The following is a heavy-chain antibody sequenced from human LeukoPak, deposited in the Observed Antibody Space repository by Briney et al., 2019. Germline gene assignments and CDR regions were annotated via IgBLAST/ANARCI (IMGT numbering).Heavy chain of an antibody. J-gene: IGHJ6*03. D-gene: IGHD2-2*01. CDR1: GGTLSRYA. Sequence: SVKVSCKTSGGTLSRYAISWVRQAPGQGLEWMGGIIPIFGTANYAQKFQGRVTITADESTSTAYMELSSLRSEDTAVYYCARAARYCSSTSCYRFRDYYYYMDVWGKGTTVTISS. CDR3: ARAARYCSSTSCYRFRDYYYYMDV. V-gene: IGHV1-69*13. CDR2: IIPIFGTA.